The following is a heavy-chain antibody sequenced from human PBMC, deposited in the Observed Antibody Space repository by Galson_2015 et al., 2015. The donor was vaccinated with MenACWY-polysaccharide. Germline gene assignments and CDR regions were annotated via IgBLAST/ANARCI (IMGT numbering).Heavy chain of an antibody. J-gene: IGHJ4*01. CDR2: IKQDGSEK. CDR3: ARDLPLGDYYESSGYPPAFDY. D-gene: IGHD3-22*01. CDR1: GFTFSSYW. V-gene: IGHV3-7*01. Sequence: SLRLSCAASGFTFSSYWMSWVRQAPGKGLEWVANIKQDGSEKYYVDSVKGRFTISRDNAENSLYLQMNSLRAEDTAVYYCARDLPLGDYYESSGYPPAFDYWGHGSLVTVSS.